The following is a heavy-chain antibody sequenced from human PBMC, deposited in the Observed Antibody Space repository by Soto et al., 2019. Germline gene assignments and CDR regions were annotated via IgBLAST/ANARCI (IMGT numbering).Heavy chain of an antibody. CDR2: VKEDGSEL. CDR1: GFNVMSYW. J-gene: IGHJ4*02. Sequence: LRLSCAVSGFNVMSYWMSWVRQAPGKGLEWVASVKEDGSELYYLHSVRGRFSISRDSAGNALHLTMNYLSAEDAGVYFCARDIGFDYVNWGQGIPVTVSS. D-gene: IGHD3-16*01. V-gene: IGHV3-7*01. CDR3: ARDIGFDYVN.